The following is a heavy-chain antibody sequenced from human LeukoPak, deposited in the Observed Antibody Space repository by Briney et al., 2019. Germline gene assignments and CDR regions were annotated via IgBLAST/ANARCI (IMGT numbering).Heavy chain of an antibody. V-gene: IGHV1-69*05. CDR3: AICSSTSCYEVGVPSAEDAFDI. D-gene: IGHD2-2*01. Sequence: SVKVSCKASGGTFSSYAISWVRQAPGQGLEWMGGIIPICGTANYAQKFQGRVTITTDESTSTAYMELSSLRSEDTAVYYCAICSSTSCYEVGVPSAEDAFDIWGQGTMVTVSS. CDR1: GGTFSSYA. J-gene: IGHJ3*02. CDR2: IIPICGTA.